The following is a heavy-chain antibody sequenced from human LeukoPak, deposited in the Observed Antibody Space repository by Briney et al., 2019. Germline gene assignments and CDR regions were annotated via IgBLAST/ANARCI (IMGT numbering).Heavy chain of an antibody. CDR1: GFTFSDYS. D-gene: IGHD4-17*01. J-gene: IGHJ4*02. V-gene: IGHV3-48*01. CDR3: ARGTYDYGDYYFDY. Sequence: GGSLRLSCEASGFTFSDYSMNWVRQAPGEGLEWLSYITSTSDTIYYADSVKGRFTSSRDNAKNSVYLQMNSLRAGDTAVYYCARGTYDYGDYYFDYWGQGTLVTVSS. CDR2: ITSTSDTI.